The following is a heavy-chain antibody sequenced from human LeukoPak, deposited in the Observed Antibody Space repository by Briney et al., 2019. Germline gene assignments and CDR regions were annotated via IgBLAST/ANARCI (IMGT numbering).Heavy chain of an antibody. D-gene: IGHD3-10*01. Sequence: GVSLRLYCAASGFTVSSNYMSCVRQAAGKGLEWHSVFYSGGSTYYADSVKGRFTISRDNSQNTLYLQMNSLTAEDTAVYYGARDRGDWGFDFWGQETLVTVSS. CDR1: GFTVSSNY. CDR3: ARDRGDWGFDF. J-gene: IGHJ4*02. V-gene: IGHV3-53*01. CDR2: FYSGGST.